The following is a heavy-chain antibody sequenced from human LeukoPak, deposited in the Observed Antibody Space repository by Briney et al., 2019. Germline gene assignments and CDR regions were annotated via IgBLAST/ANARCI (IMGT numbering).Heavy chain of an antibody. CDR1: GFTFSSYW. J-gene: IGHJ4*02. V-gene: IGHV3-7*01. Sequence: GGSLRLSCAASGFTFSSYWMNWVRQAPGKGLEWVANIKQDGSEKYYVDSVKGRFTISRDNAKNSLYLQMNSLRAEDTAVYYCAREYYDFWSGYYTHFDYWGQGTLVTVSS. D-gene: IGHD3-3*01. CDR2: IKQDGSEK. CDR3: AREYYDFWSGYYTHFDY.